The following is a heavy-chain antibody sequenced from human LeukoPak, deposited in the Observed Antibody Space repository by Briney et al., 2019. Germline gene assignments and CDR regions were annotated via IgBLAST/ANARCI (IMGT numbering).Heavy chain of an antibody. D-gene: IGHD2/OR15-2a*01. CDR1: GFTFSSYW. J-gene: IGHJ4*02. CDR3: SYGAPTTSDY. CDR2: ITSDGRST. V-gene: IGHV3-74*01. Sequence: GGSLRLSCAASGFTFSSYWMHWVRQAPGKGLVWVSRITSDGRSTSYADSVKGRLTMSRDNAKNTLYLQMNRLRVEDAAVYYCSYGAPTTSDYWGQGTLDTVSS.